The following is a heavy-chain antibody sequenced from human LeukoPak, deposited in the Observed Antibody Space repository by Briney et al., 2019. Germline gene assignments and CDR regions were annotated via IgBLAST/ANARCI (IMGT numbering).Heavy chain of an antibody. V-gene: IGHV3-48*01. J-gene: IGHJ5*02. Sequence: PGGSLRLSCAASGFTFSSYSMNWVRQAPGKGLEWVSYISSSSSTIYYADSVKGRFTISRDNAKNSLYLQMNSLRAEDTAVYYCARTAPLVWFGSSGPAHFDPWGQGTLVTVSS. CDR3: ARTAPLVWFGSSGPAHFDP. CDR1: GFTFSSYS. CDR2: ISSSSSTI. D-gene: IGHD3-10*01.